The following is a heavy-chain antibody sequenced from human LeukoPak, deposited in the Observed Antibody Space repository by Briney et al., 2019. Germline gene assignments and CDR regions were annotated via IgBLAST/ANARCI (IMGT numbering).Heavy chain of an antibody. Sequence: GASVKVSCKASGYTFTGYYMHWVRQAPGQGLEWMGWINPNSGGTNYAQKFQGWVTMTRDTSISTAYMELSSLRSEDTAVYYCATAMEWSGYYYMDVWGKGTTVTVSS. CDR3: ATAMEWSGYYYMDV. V-gene: IGHV1-2*04. D-gene: IGHD3-3*01. J-gene: IGHJ6*03. CDR2: INPNSGGT. CDR1: GYTFTGYY.